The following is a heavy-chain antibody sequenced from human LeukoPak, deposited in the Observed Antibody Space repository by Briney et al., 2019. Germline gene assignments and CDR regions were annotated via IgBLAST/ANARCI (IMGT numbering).Heavy chain of an antibody. D-gene: IGHD2-15*01. CDR1: GFIFSNYA. J-gene: IGHJ4*02. V-gene: IGHV3-23*01. CDR2: ISGSDGST. CDR3: AKLRSGDPVAATNY. Sequence: GGSLRLPCAASGFIFSNYAMSWVRQAPGKGLEWVSTISGSDGSTYYADSVKGRLTISRDNSKNTLYLQMNSLRVDDTAVYYCAKLRSGDPVAATNYWGQGTLVTVSS.